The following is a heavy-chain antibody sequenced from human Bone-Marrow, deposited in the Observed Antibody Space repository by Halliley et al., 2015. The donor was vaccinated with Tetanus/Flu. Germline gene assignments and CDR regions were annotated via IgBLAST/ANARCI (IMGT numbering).Heavy chain of an antibody. CDR1: GVTFGNVR. J-gene: IGHJ4*02. Sequence: SLRLSCAASGVTFGNVRLSWVRQAPGKGPEWVGRSKGKTDGGTIDYAAPVEGRFTISRDDSKNTLYLHMNSLKTEDTAVYYCTTGVSYWGQGTQVSVSS. CDR3: TTGVSY. V-gene: IGHV3-15*01. D-gene: IGHD3-10*01. CDR2: SKGKTDGGTI.